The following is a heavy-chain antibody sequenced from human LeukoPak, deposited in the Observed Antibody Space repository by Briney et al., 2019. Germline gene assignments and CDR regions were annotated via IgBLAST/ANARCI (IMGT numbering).Heavy chain of an antibody. Sequence: GESLKISCKGCGYSFTSYWIGWVRQMPGKGLKGMGIIYPGDSDTRYSPSFQGQVTISADKSISTAYLQWSSLKASDTAMYYCARHYLTAMASDYWGQGTLVTVSS. CDR1: GYSFTSYW. J-gene: IGHJ4*02. CDR3: ARHYLTAMASDY. CDR2: IYPGDSDT. V-gene: IGHV5-51*01. D-gene: IGHD2-21*02.